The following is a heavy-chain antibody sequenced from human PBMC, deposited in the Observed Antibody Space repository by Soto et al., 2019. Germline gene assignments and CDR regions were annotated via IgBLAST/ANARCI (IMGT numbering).Heavy chain of an antibody. CDR1: GFTFSNAW. J-gene: IGHJ6*02. D-gene: IGHD3-22*01. V-gene: IGHV3-15*07. CDR2: IKSKTDGGTT. Sequence: EVQLVESGGGLVKPGGSLRLSCAASGFTFSNAWMNWVRQAPGKGLEWVGRIKSKTDGGTTDYAAPVKGRFTISRDDSKNTLYLQMNSLKTEDTAVYYCTTVSIGYYDSSGYYYSPPYYYYGMDVWGQGTTVTVSS. CDR3: TTVSIGYYDSSGYYYSPPYYYYGMDV.